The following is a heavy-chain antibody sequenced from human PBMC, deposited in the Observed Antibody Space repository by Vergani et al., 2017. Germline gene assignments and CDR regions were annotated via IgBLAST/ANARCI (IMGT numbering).Heavy chain of an antibody. V-gene: IGHV4-34*01. Sequence: QLQLQESGSGLVKPSETLSLTCAVYGGSFSGYYWSWIRQPPGKGLEWIGEINHSGSTNYNPSLKSRVTISVDTSKNQFSLKLSSVTAADTAVYYCARGGSHYYDSSGYDDYWGQGTLVTVSS. CDR1: GGSFSGYY. CDR3: ARGGSHYYDSSGYDDY. J-gene: IGHJ4*02. CDR2: INHSGST. D-gene: IGHD3-22*01.